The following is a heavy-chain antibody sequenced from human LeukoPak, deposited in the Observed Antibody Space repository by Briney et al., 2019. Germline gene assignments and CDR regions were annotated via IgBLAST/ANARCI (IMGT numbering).Heavy chain of an antibody. J-gene: IGHJ6*02. Sequence: PGGSLRLSCAASGFTVSSNYMSWVRQAPGKGLEWVGFIRSKAYGGTAEYAASVKGRFTISRDDSKSIAYLQMNSLKSEDTAVYYCTRRSAGYGMDVWGQGTTVTVSS. CDR1: GFTVSSNY. CDR3: TRRSAGYGMDV. CDR2: IRSKAYGGTA. V-gene: IGHV3-49*04.